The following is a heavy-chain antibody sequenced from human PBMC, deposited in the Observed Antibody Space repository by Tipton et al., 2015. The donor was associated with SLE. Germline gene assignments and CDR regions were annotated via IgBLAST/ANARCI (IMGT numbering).Heavy chain of an antibody. J-gene: IGHJ6*03. CDR3: ARGGALGSSWWGDYYMDV. CDR2: ISGNGGST. V-gene: IGHV3-23*01. Sequence: SLRLSCAASGFTSSSYAMNWVRQAPGKGLEWVSGISGNGGSTYYADSVKGRFTMSRDNSKNTLYLQMNSLRADDTAVYYCARGGALGSSWWGDYYMDVWGKGTTVTVSS. D-gene: IGHD6-13*01. CDR1: GFTSSSYA.